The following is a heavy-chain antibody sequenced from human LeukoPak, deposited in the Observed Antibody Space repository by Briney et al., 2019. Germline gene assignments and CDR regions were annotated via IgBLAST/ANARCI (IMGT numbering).Heavy chain of an antibody. J-gene: IGHJ6*02. Sequence: GGSLRLSCAASGFTFSDYYMSWIRQAPGKGLEWVSYISSSGSSIYYADSVKGRFTISRDNAKNSLYLQMNSLRAEDTAVYYCAKGTDRTVVAATRVHYYGMDVWGQGTTVTVSS. CDR2: ISSSGSSI. CDR1: GFTFSDYY. D-gene: IGHD2-15*01. V-gene: IGHV3-11*01. CDR3: AKGTDRTVVAATRVHYYGMDV.